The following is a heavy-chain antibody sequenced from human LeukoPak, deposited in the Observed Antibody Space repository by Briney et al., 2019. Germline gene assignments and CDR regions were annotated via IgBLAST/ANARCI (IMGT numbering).Heavy chain of an antibody. CDR3: ARVVVPAATLVWFDP. CDR1: GGSISSGGYY. D-gene: IGHD2-2*01. CDR2: IYHSGST. V-gene: IGHV4-30-2*01. Sequence: SETLSLTCTVSGGSISSGGYYWSWIRQPPGKGLEWIGYIYHSGSTYYNPSLKSRVTISVDRSKNQFSLKLSSVIAADTAVYYCARVVVPAATLVWFDPWGQGTLVTVSS. J-gene: IGHJ5*02.